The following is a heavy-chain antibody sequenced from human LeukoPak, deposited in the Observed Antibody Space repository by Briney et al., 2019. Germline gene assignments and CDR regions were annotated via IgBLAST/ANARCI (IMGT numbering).Heavy chain of an antibody. Sequence: ASVKVSCKASGGTFSSYAISWVRQAPGQGLEWMGRIIPILGIANYAQKFQGRVTITADKSTSTAYMELSSLRSEDTAVYYCARGRHNRAAGFDYWGQGTLVTVSS. CDR2: IIPILGIA. CDR1: GGTFSSYA. V-gene: IGHV1-69*04. J-gene: IGHJ4*02. D-gene: IGHD6-13*01. CDR3: ARGRHNRAAGFDY.